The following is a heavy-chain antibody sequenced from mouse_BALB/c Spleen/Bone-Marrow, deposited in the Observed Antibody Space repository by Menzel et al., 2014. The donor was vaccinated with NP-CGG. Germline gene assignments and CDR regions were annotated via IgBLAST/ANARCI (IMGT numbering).Heavy chain of an antibody. J-gene: IGHJ2*01. CDR2: IDPANGNT. V-gene: IGHV14-3*02. CDR3: ARGYYDYDLDY. CDR1: GFNIKDTY. Sequence: VQLQQPGAELVKPGASVKLSCTASGFNIKDTYMHWVKQRPEQGLERIGRIDPANGNTKYDPKFQGKATITADTSSNTTYLQLSSLTSEDTAVYYCARGYYDYDLDYWGQGTTLTVSS. D-gene: IGHD2-4*01.